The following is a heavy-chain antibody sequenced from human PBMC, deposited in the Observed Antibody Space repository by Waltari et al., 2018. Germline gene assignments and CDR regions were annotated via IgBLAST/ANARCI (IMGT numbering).Heavy chain of an antibody. CDR2: INGDGSTS. J-gene: IGHJ6*02. D-gene: IGHD6-13*01. CDR1: GFTYSNHW. Sequence: EEQLVESGGGLVQPGDSLSLSCAASGFTYSNHWMHWVRQAPGQGLGWVSRINGDGSTSNYADSVKGRFTISRDNTKKTLYLQMKRLRVEDTAVYYCARLAPKTYRSPVPGRDYYYGLDVWGQGTTVTVSS. V-gene: IGHV3-74*01. CDR3: ARLAPKTYRSPVPGRDYYYGLDV.